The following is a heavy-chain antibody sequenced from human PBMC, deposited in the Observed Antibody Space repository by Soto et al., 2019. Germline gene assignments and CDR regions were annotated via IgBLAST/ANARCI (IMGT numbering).Heavy chain of an antibody. CDR2: IYPGDSDT. V-gene: IGHV5-51*01. D-gene: IGHD5-18*01. Sequence: PGESLKISCKGSGYSFTSYWIGWVRQMPGKGLEWMGIIYPGDSDTRYSPSFQGQVTISADKSISTAYLQWSSLKASDTAMYYCARGPLPPQEDSYGLRPDYYYYGMDVWGQGTTVTVSS. J-gene: IGHJ6*02. CDR1: GYSFTSYW. CDR3: ARGPLPPQEDSYGLRPDYYYYGMDV.